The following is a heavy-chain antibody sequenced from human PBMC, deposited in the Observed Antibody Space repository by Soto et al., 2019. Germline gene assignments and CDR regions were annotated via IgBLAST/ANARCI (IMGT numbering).Heavy chain of an antibody. D-gene: IGHD1-26*01. CDR3: ARARMFSGAHHDY. CDR2: ITPYNGNA. Sequence: QVHLVQSGAVVENPGASVKVSCKASGYTFTNFGINWGRQAPGQGLEWMGWITPYNGNANYPQKNQDRLTITTDTSTNTAYLELRSLRSDDTAVYFCARARMFSGAHHDYWGQGTRVTVSS. V-gene: IGHV1-18*04. J-gene: IGHJ4*02. CDR1: GYTFTNFG.